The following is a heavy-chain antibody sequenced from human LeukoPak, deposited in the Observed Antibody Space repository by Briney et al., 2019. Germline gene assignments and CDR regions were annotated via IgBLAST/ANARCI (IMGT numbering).Heavy chain of an antibody. Sequence: PSDTLTLTCTVSGGSINNYYWSWIRQAPGKGLEWIGYIYYSGSTNYNPSLKSRVSISVDTSKNQFSLKLSSVTAADTALYYCARDPWRRLDYWGQGTLVTVSS. J-gene: IGHJ4*02. CDR1: GGSINNYY. D-gene: IGHD3-3*01. CDR3: ARDPWRRLDY. CDR2: IYYSGST. V-gene: IGHV4-59*01.